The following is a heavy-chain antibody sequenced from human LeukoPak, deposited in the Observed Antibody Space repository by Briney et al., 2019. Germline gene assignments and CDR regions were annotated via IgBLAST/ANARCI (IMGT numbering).Heavy chain of an antibody. CDR1: GFTFSSYS. CDR2: ISSSSSYI. Sequence: KPGGSLRLSCAASGFTFSSYSINWVRQAPGKGLEWVSSISSSSSYIYYADSLKGRFTISRDNAKDSLYLQMNSLRAEDTAVYYCARSLGSCSTTTCYDNWFDPWGQGTLVTVSS. D-gene: IGHD2-2*01. V-gene: IGHV3-21*01. J-gene: IGHJ5*02. CDR3: ARSLGSCSTTTCYDNWFDP.